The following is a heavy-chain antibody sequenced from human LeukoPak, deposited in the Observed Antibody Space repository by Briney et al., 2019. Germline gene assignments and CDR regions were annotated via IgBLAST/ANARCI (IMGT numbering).Heavy chain of an antibody. CDR1: GASISSSHW. J-gene: IGHJ4*02. CDR2: IYHGGST. V-gene: IGHV4-4*02. Sequence: PSETLSLTCAVSGASISSSHWWSWVRQPPRKGLEWIGEIYHGGSTNCNPSLKGRVTISVDTSKNQFSLKLSSVTAADTAVYYCARGLGAKGYWGQGTLVTVSS. D-gene: IGHD1-26*01. CDR3: ARGLGAKGY.